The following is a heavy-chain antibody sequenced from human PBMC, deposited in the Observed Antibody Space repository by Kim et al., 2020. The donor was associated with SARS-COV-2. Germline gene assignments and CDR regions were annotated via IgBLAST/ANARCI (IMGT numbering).Heavy chain of an antibody. D-gene: IGHD1-26*01. Sequence: LSLTCAASGFTFSSHDMHWVRQTTGKGLEWVSGVGAYGDTYYLGSVGGRFTISRENDKNSLYLQMTSLIVGDTAVDYCVRDLSGGNCYYGMDVWGQ. CDR2: VGAYGDT. V-gene: IGHV3-13*01. J-gene: IGHJ6*02. CDR3: VRDLSGGNCYYGMDV. CDR1: GFTFSSHD.